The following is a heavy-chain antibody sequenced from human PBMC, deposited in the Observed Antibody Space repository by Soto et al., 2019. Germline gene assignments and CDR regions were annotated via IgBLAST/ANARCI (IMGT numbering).Heavy chain of an antibody. CDR3: AKDVGQQLVLNYGMDV. CDR2: VSYDGNHK. Sequence: QVQLVESGGGVPQPGTSLSLSCGSSGFTFRSFGMYWVRQAPGKGLEWVAVVSYDGNHKYYADSVKGRFTVSRDNAKNMRYLQMNSLRGEDTAVYYCAKDVGQQLVLNYGMDVWGQGTTVTVSS. V-gene: IGHV3-30*18. J-gene: IGHJ6*02. CDR1: GFTFRSFG. D-gene: IGHD6-13*01.